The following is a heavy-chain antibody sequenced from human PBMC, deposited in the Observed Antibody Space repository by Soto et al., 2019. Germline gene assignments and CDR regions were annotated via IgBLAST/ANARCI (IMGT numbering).Heavy chain of an antibody. CDR1: GFTFSSYA. CDR3: ARDRRWLQSYYYYGMDV. J-gene: IGHJ6*02. Sequence: GGSLRLSCAASGFTFSSYAMHWVRQAPGKGLEWVAVISYDGSNKYYADSVKGRFTISRDNSKNTLYLQMNSLRAEDTAVYYCARDRRWLQSYYYYGMDVWGQGTTVTVSS. D-gene: IGHD4-4*01. V-gene: IGHV3-30*04. CDR2: ISYDGSNK.